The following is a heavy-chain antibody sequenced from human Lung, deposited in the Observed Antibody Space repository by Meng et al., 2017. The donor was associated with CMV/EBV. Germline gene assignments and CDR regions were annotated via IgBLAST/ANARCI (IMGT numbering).Heavy chain of an antibody. CDR1: GFIVSNYY. J-gene: IGHJ5*02. CDR2: IFRTDTT. CDR3: VRGERLGNYYTNFFAT. Sequence: GEFLKISCAASGFIVSNYYMSWVRPAPEGGLEWVAVIFRTDTTVYAGSVKGRFFITRDDSKNALLLQMNNLRAEDTAIYYCVRGERLGNYYTNFFATWGQGSLVTVSS. V-gene: IGHV3-53*01. D-gene: IGHD2/OR15-2a*01.